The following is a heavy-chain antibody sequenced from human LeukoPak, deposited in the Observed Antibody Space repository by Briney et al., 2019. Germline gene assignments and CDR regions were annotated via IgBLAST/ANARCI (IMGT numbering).Heavy chain of an antibody. CDR3: AKLVGAIPSDY. V-gene: IGHV3-23*01. CDR2: ISGSGGST. CDR1: GLTFSSYA. Sequence: GGSLRLSCAASGLTFSSYAMSWVRQAPGKGLEWVSAISGSGGSTYYADSVKGRFTISRDNSKNTLYLQLSSLRAEDTAVYYCAKLVGAIPSDYWGQGTLVTVSS. D-gene: IGHD1-26*01. J-gene: IGHJ4*02.